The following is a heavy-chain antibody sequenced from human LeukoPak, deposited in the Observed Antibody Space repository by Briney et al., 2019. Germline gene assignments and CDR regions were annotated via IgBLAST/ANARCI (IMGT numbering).Heavy chain of an antibody. V-gene: IGHV1-69*13. CDR1: GDTFSFFA. D-gene: IGHD2-15*01. CDR2: MIPIFGTA. Sequence: ASVKVSCKASGDTFSFFAFSWVRQAPGQGLEWMGGMIPIFGTANYAQSFQGRVTITADESTSTAYMELSSLRSEDTAVYYCSLYCSGGSCRQRGYYYGMDVWGQGTTVTVSS. J-gene: IGHJ6*02. CDR3: SLYCSGGSCRQRGYYYGMDV.